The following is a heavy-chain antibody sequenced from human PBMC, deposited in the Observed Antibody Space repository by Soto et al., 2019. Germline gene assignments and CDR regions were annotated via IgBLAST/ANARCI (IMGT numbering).Heavy chain of an antibody. D-gene: IGHD5-18*01. Sequence: EVQLVESGGGLVQPGGSLRLSCAASGFTFSSYSMNWVRQAPGKGLEWVSYISSVSNTIYYADSVKGRFTISRDNAKNSLYLQMNSLRDDDTAVSYCARVGYSSPFDYWGQGTLLTVSS. CDR2: ISSVSNTI. V-gene: IGHV3-48*02. CDR3: ARVGYSSPFDY. J-gene: IGHJ4*02. CDR1: GFTFSSYS.